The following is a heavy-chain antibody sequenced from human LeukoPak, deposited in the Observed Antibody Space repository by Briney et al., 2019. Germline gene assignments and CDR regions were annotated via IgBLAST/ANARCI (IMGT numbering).Heavy chain of an antibody. CDR1: GGTFSSYA. CDR3: ARGSTICSGGSCYSGSHLDY. D-gene: IGHD2-15*01. CDR2: IIPIFGTA. V-gene: IGHV1-69*13. Sequence: SVKVSCKASGGTFSSYAISWVRQAHGQGLEWMGGIIPIFGTANYAQKFQGRVTITADESTSTAYMELSSLRSEDTAVYYCARGSTICSGGSCYSGSHLDYWGQGTLVTVSS. J-gene: IGHJ4*02.